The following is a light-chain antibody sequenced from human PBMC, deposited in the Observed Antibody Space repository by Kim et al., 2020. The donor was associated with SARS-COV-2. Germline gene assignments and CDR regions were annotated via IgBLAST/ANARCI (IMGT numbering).Light chain of an antibody. V-gene: IGLV1-44*01. J-gene: IGLJ1*01. CDR3: AAWDDSLTGYV. CDR1: ISNVDRNT. CDR2: NNF. Sequence: GQTVTITCSEGISNVDRNTVNWFQQFPGTAAKLLTYNNFQRASGVPARFSASKSGTSASLAISGLQSDDEADYHCAAWDDSLTGYVFGSGTKVTVL.